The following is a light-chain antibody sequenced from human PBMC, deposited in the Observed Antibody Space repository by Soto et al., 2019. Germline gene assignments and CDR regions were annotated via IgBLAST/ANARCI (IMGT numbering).Light chain of an antibody. CDR1: QGVYSY. V-gene: IGKV3-15*01. Sequence: EVVMTQSPVTLSVSPGERATLSCRASQGVYSYLAWYQQKPGQAPRLLIYGASTRATGIPARFSGSGSGTEFTLTSSILQSEYVAVYYCQQYNDWPFTFGPGTKVNIK. CDR3: QQYNDWPFT. J-gene: IGKJ3*01. CDR2: GAS.